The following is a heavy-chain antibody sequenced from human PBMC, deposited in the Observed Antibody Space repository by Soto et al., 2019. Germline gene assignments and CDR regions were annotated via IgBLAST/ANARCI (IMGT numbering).Heavy chain of an antibody. J-gene: IGHJ3*02. CDR1: GDTFSSYT. Sequence: QVQLVQSGAEVKKPGSSVKVSCKASGDTFSSYTISWVRQAPGQGIEWMGRIIPILDRAHYAQKFQGRVTITADKSTSTAYMQLSSLRSEDTAVYYCAAGGHGGFDIWGHRTMVTVSS. CDR2: IIPILDRA. V-gene: IGHV1-69*02. CDR3: AAGGHGGFDI.